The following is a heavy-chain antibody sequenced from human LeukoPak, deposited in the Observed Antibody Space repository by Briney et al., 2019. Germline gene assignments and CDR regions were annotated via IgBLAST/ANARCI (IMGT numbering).Heavy chain of an antibody. CDR3: ARDLGYCSGGSCPRWFDP. J-gene: IGHJ5*02. CDR1: GYTFTSYG. D-gene: IGHD2-15*01. Sequence: ASVKVSCKASGYTFTSYGISWVRQAPGQGLEWMGWISAYNGNTNYAQKLQGRVTVTTDTSTSTAYMELRSLRSDDTAVYYCARDLGYCSGGSCPRWFDPWGQGTLVTVSS. V-gene: IGHV1-18*01. CDR2: ISAYNGNT.